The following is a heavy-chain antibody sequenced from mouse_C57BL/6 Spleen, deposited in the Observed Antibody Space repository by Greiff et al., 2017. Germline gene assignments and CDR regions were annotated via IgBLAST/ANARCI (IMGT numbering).Heavy chain of an antibody. CDR1: GFTFSDYG. Sequence: EVKLMESGGGLVKPGGSLKLSCAASGFTFSDYGMHWVRQAPEKGLEWVAYISSGSSTIYYADTVKGRFTISRDNAKNTLFLQMTRLRSEDTAMYYGANLIYAMDYWGQGTSVTVSS. J-gene: IGHJ4*01. CDR2: ISSGSSTI. CDR3: ANLIYAMDY. V-gene: IGHV5-17*01.